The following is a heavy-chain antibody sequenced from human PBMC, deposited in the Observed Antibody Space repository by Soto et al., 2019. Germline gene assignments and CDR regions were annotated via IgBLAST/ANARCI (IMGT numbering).Heavy chain of an antibody. CDR3: AKDLNYYDTSGYLEGTDY. Sequence: GGSLRLSCAASGFTFSSYAMHWVRQAPGKGLEWVAVISYDGSDKYSAGSVKGRFTISRDNSKNTLYLQMNSLRAEDTAIYYCAKDLNYYDTSGYLEGTDYWGQGTLVTVSS. J-gene: IGHJ4*02. V-gene: IGHV3-30*04. D-gene: IGHD3-22*01. CDR2: ISYDGSDK. CDR1: GFTFSSYA.